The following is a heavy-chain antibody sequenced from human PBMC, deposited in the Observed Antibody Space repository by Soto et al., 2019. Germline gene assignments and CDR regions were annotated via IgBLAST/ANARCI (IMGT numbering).Heavy chain of an antibody. CDR3: AKVKDGATGFDI. D-gene: IGHD1-1*01. Sequence: PSETLSLTCTVSGGSISSYYWSWIRQPPGKGLEWIGYIYYSGSTNYNPSLKSRVTISVDTSKNQFSLKLSSVTAADTAVYYCAKVKDGATGFDIWGQGTMVTVSS. CDR1: GGSISSYY. V-gene: IGHV4-59*01. CDR2: IYYSGST. J-gene: IGHJ3*02.